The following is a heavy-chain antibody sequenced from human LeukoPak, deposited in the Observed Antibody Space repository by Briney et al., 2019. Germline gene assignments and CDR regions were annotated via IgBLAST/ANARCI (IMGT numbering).Heavy chain of an antibody. D-gene: IGHD2-2*02. Sequence: PGGSLRLSCAASGFTFSSYWMSWVRQAPGKGLEWVANINQDGSEKYYVDSVKGRFTISRDNAKNSLYLQMNSLRAEDTAVYYCARFRVPCFSSTRCYREDAFDIWGQGTMVTVSS. CDR1: GFTFSSYW. CDR2: INQDGSEK. J-gene: IGHJ3*02. V-gene: IGHV3-7*01. CDR3: ARFRVPCFSSTRCYREDAFDI.